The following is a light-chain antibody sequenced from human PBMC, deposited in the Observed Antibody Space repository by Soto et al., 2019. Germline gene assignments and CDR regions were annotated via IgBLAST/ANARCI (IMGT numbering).Light chain of an antibody. CDR2: SAT. V-gene: IGKV3-20*01. CDR3: QQYGGSPRLT. Sequence: EIVLTQSPANLYLSRGERATLSCRASQSVSSSYLAWYQQKPGQAPRLLIYSATKRATGIPDRFSGSGSGTDFTLTISRLEPEDFAVYYCQQYGGSPRLTFGGGTKVDIK. J-gene: IGKJ4*01. CDR1: QSVSSSY.